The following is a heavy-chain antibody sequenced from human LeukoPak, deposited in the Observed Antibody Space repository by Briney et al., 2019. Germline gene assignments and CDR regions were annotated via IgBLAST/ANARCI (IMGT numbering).Heavy chain of an antibody. J-gene: IGHJ5*02. Sequence: SETLSLTCADYGGSFSGYYWSCIRQPPGKGLEWIGEINHSGSTKYNPSLKSRATISLDTSKNQSSLKLSSVTAADTAVYYCARGVGRLWFGELFIREQNWFDPWGQGTLVTVSS. CDR3: ARGVGRLWFGELFIREQNWFDP. D-gene: IGHD3-10*01. V-gene: IGHV4-34*01. CDR1: GGSFSGYY. CDR2: INHSGST.